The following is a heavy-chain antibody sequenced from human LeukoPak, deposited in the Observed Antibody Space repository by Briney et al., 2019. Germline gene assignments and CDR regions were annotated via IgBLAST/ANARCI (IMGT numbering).Heavy chain of an antibody. Sequence: GGSLRPSCAASGFTFSTYWLHWVRQAPGKGLVWVSRIESDGASTTYADSVKGRFTISRDNAKNTLYLQMNSLRAEDTAVYYCARGYFHGSIDYWGQGTLVTVSS. J-gene: IGHJ4*02. CDR3: ARGYFHGSIDY. D-gene: IGHD5-18*01. CDR1: GFTFSTYW. CDR2: IESDGAST. V-gene: IGHV3-74*01.